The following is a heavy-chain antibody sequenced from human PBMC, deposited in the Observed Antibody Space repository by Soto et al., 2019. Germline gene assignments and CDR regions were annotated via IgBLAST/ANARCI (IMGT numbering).Heavy chain of an antibody. Sequence: QVQLVESGGGVVQPGRSLRLSCAASGFTFSSYGMHWVRQAPGKGLEWVAVICFDGSNKFYADSVKGRFTISRDNSKNTVSLQMNSLRYEDSAAYYCATTGPYWGQGTLVTVSS. CDR3: ATTGPY. J-gene: IGHJ4*02. V-gene: IGHV3-33*01. CDR1: GFTFSSYG. CDR2: ICFDGSNK.